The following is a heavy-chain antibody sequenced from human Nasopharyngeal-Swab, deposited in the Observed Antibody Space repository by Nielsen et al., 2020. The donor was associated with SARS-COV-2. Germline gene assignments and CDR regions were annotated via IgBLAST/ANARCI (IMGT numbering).Heavy chain of an antibody. V-gene: IGHV3-53*01. CDR1: GFTVSSNY. D-gene: IGHD4-17*01. Sequence: GESLKISCAASGFTVSSNYMSWVRQAPGKGLEWVSVIYSGGSTNYADSVKGRFTISRDNAKNSLYLQMNSLRAEDTAVYYCARDGYGDPDYWGQGTLVTVSS. CDR2: IYSGGST. CDR3: ARDGYGDPDY. J-gene: IGHJ4*02.